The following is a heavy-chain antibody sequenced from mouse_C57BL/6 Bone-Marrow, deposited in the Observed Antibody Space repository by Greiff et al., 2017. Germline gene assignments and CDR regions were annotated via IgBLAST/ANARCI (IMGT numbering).Heavy chain of an antibody. V-gene: IGHV1-50*01. J-gene: IGHJ2*01. D-gene: IGHD2-3*01. Sequence: QVQLKQPGAELVKPGASVKLSCKASGYTFTSYWMQWVKQRPGQGLEWIGEIDPSDSYTTYNQKFKGKATLTVDPSSSTAYMQLSSLTSEDSAVYYCSSGDGYYRGFDYWGQGTTLTVSS. CDR2: IDPSDSYT. CDR3: SSGDGYYRGFDY. CDR1: GYTFTSYW.